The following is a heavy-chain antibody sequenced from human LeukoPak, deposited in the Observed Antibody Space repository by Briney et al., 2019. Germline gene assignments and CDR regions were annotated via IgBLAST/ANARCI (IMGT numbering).Heavy chain of an antibody. D-gene: IGHD3-3*01. CDR1: GFTFSSYS. CDR3: AREGQQSPYYDFWSGYYTDYYYGMDV. J-gene: IGHJ6*02. Sequence: PGGSLRLSCAAPGFTFSSYSMNWVRQAPGKGLEWVSSISSSSSYIYYADSVKGRFTISRDNAKNSLYLQMNSLRAEDTAVYYCAREGQQSPYYDFWSGYYTDYYYGMDVWGQGTTVTVSS. CDR2: ISSSSSYI. V-gene: IGHV3-21*01.